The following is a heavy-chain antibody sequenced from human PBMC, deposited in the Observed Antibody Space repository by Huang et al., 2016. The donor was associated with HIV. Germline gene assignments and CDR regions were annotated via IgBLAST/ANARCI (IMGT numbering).Heavy chain of an antibody. CDR1: GFPFRAFG. J-gene: IGHJ3*01. CDR2: IHYDRNND. Sequence: QVRLVESGGGVVQPGASLTLYCSASGFPFRAFGMDWGRQAPGKGLEWVSFIHYDRNNDSLVVSVKGRFTISRDNSTNTLYLRMNSLRPEDTAVYYCVNERGSSRARSSFDFLGQGTSVIVSS. D-gene: IGHD6-13*01. V-gene: IGHV3-30*02. CDR3: VNERGSSRARSSFDF.